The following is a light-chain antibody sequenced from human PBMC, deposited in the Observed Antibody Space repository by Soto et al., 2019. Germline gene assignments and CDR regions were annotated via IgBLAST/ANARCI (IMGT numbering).Light chain of an antibody. Sequence: VIWMTQSPSLLSASTGDRVTISCRMSQGISSYLAWYQQKPGKAPKLLIYAASNLQRGVSSRFSGSGSGTDFTLTIDSLQPDDFAIYYCQQCSSIPPTFGHGTKVDIK. CDR1: QGISSY. CDR2: AAS. V-gene: IGKV1D-8*03. J-gene: IGKJ1*01. CDR3: QQCSSIPPT.